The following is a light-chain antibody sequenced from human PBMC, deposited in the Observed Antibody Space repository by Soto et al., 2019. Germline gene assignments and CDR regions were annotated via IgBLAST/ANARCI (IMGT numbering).Light chain of an antibody. Sequence: EIVLTQSPGTLSLSPGERATLSCRASQSVSSGYLAWYQHKPGQAPRLLIHDASSRATGIPDRFSGSGSGTDFTLTISRLEPEDFAVYYCQQYGSSPAFGGGTKVEIK. V-gene: IGKV3-20*01. CDR2: DAS. CDR1: QSVSSGY. CDR3: QQYGSSPA. J-gene: IGKJ4*01.